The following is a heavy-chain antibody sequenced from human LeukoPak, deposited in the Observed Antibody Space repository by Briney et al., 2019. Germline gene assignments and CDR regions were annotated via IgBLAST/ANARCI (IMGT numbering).Heavy chain of an antibody. J-gene: IGHJ6*03. CDR2: MNPNSGNT. Sequence: ASVKVSCKASGYTFTGYYMHWVRQAPGQGLEWMGWMNPNSGNTGYAQKFQGRVTITRNTSISTAYMELSSLRSEDTAVYYCARGLEMEQYQLPHGAGYYYYMDVWGKGTTVTVSS. D-gene: IGHD2-2*01. V-gene: IGHV1-8*03. CDR1: GYTFTGYY. CDR3: ARGLEMEQYQLPHGAGYYYYMDV.